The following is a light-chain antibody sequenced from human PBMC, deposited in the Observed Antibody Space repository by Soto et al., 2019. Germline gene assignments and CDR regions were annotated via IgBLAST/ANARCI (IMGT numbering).Light chain of an antibody. J-gene: IGKJ4*01. CDR3: QQYYMTPLT. V-gene: IGKV4-1*01. CDR2: WAS. CDR1: QTLLYISDNRNY. Sequence: DIVMTQSPDSLAVSLGERATINCKSSQTLLYISDNRNYLSWYQQKPGQPPKLLIYWASTRQSGVPDRFSASGSGTDFTLTISSLQAEDVAVYYCQQYYMTPLTFGGGTKVEIK.